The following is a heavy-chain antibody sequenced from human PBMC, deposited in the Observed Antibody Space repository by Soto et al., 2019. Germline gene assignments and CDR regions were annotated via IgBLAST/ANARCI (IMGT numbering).Heavy chain of an antibody. V-gene: IGHV3-21*01. CDR3: ARETTKWFDP. D-gene: IGHD1-1*01. CDR2: ISSTTSYI. Sequence: EVQLVESGGGLVKPGGSLRLSCAASTFTLTTYNMYWVRQAPGKGLEWVASISSTTSYIHYAASVKGRFTISRDNARNSLYLQMNSLRAEDTAVYYCARETTKWFDPWGQGTLVTVSS. J-gene: IGHJ5*02. CDR1: TFTLTTYN.